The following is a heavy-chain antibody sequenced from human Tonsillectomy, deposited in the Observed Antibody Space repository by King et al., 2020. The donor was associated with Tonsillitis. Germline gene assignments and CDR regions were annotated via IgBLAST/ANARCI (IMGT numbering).Heavy chain of an antibody. Sequence: VQLVESAGGVVQPGGSLRLSCAASGFTFRIYAMHWVRQAPGKGLEWVAFIRYDGNNKYYADSVKGRFTISRDNSKNTLYLQMNSLRTEDTAMYYCAKDGSRGWDPMNSFDYWGQGTLVTVSS. CDR3: AKDGSRGWDPMNSFDY. CDR2: IRYDGNNK. J-gene: IGHJ4*02. CDR1: GFTFRIYA. D-gene: IGHD6-19*01. V-gene: IGHV3-30*02.